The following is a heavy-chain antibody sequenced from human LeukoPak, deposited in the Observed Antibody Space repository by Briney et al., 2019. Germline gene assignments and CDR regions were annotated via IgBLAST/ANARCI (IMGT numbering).Heavy chain of an antibody. CDR1: GFTFSSYD. V-gene: IGHV3-30*18. J-gene: IGHJ4*02. D-gene: IGHD6-13*01. CDR2: ISYDGSNK. CDR3: AKDGLAAALDY. Sequence: PGGSLRLSCAASGFTFSSYDMHWVRQAPGKGLEWVAVISYDGSNKYYADSVKGRFTISRDNSKNTLYLQMNSLRAEDTAVYYCAKDGLAAALDYWGQGTLVTVSS.